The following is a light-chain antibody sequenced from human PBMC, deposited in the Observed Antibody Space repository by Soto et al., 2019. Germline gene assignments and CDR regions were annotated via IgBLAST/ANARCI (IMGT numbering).Light chain of an antibody. CDR2: DVT. V-gene: IGLV2-11*01. J-gene: IGLJ3*02. CDR1: STDVGHSNS. Sequence: QSALTQPRSVSGSPGQSVTISCTGTSTDVGHSNSVSWYRQHPGKAPKLIIYDVTHRPSGVPERFSGSKSGNTASLTISGLRAEDEGDYYCCSYAGARVFGGGTKLTVL. CDR3: CSYAGARV.